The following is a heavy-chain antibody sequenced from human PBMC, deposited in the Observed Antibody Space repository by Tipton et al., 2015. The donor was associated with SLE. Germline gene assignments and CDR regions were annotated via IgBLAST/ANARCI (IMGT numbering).Heavy chain of an antibody. Sequence: TLSLTCTVYGGSISSVGYYWSWIRQPAGKGLEWIGYNCTFGNTNSTPSLESRVTISGDTSKNQFSLKPSAVTAADTAVYFCAGIVTLPRGAAFAIWGQGTMVTVSS. D-gene: IGHD3-10*01. CDR3: AGIVTLPRGAAFAI. CDR2: NCTFGNT. V-gene: IGHV4-61*09. J-gene: IGHJ3*02. CDR1: GGSISSVGYY.